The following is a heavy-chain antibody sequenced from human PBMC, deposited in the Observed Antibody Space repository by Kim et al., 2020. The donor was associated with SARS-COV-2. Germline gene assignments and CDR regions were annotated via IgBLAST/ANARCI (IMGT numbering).Heavy chain of an antibody. D-gene: IGHD4-4*01. CDR1: GFTFSGYW. Sequence: GGSLRLSCVASGFTFSGYWMYWVRQAPGKGLEWLANIKGDGSEKNYGDSVKGRFTISRDNAKNSLYLQMNSLRAEDTAVYYCARGNDYWGRGTLVTVSS. CDR2: IKGDGSEK. J-gene: IGHJ4*02. V-gene: IGHV3-7*03. CDR3: ARGNDY.